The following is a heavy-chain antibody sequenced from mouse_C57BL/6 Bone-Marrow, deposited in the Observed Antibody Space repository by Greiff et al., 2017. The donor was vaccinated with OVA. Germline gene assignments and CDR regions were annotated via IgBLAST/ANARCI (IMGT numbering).Heavy chain of an antibody. CDR3: ARFYGSSYDYFDD. J-gene: IGHJ2*01. CDR2: IHPNSGST. CDR1: GYTFTSYW. D-gene: IGHD1-1*01. Sequence: VKLQQPGAELVKPGASVKLSCKASGYTFTSYWMHWVKQRPGQGLEWIGMIHPNSGSTNYNEKFKSKATLTVDKSSSTAYMQLSSLTSEDSAVYYCARFYGSSYDYFDDWGQGTTLTVSS. V-gene: IGHV1-64*01.